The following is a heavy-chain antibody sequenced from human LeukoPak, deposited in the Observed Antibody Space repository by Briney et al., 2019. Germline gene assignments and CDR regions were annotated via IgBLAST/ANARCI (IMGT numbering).Heavy chain of an antibody. V-gene: IGHV5-51*01. CDR2: IFPSDSDT. CDR1: GYSFTTNW. J-gene: IGHJ5*02. CDR3: VRHYGGNSGDH. Sequence: GESLKISCKASGYSFTTNWIGWVRQMPGKGLEWMGIIFPSDSDTRCSPSFQGQVTISADKSISTAYLQWSSLKASDTAVYYCVRHYGGNSGDHWGQGTLVTVSS. D-gene: IGHD4-23*01.